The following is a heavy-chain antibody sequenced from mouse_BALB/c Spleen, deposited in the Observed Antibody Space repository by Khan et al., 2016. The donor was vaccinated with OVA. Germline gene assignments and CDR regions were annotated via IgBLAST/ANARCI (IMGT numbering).Heavy chain of an antibody. CDR3: ARGNYYVYDVDY. Sequence: QLEESGPGLVKPSQSLSLTCTVTGYSITSGYAWNWIRQFPGNKLEWMGYISYSGVTSYNPSLKSRISITRDTSKNQFFLQLNSLTTEDTATYYCARGNYYVYDVDYWGQGTTLTVFS. CDR2: ISYSGVT. V-gene: IGHV3-2*02. J-gene: IGHJ2*01. CDR1: GYSITSGYA. D-gene: IGHD1-1*01.